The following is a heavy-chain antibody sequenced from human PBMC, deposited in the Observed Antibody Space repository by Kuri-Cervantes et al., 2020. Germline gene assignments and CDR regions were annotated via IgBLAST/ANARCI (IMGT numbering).Heavy chain of an antibody. J-gene: IGHJ5*02. D-gene: IGHD2-2*01. V-gene: IGHV3-15*05. CDR3: ARDASKYCSSTSCLGRFDP. CDR1: GFTFSNAW. CDR2: IKAEFDGETT. Sequence: GESLKISCAASGFTFSNAWMTWVRQAPGKGLDWVGRIKAEFDGETTDYGVPVKGRLTISRDDSENTVYLQMNNLRTEDTAVYYCARDASKYCSSTSCLGRFDPWGQGTLVTVSS.